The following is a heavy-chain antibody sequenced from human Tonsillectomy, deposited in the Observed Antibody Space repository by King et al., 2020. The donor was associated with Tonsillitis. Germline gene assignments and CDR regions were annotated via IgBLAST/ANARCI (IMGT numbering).Heavy chain of an antibody. CDR1: GGSISSYY. Sequence: HVQLQESGPGLVKPSETLSLTCTVSGGSISSYYWSWIRQPPGKGLEWIGYIYYSGSTNCNPSLKSRGTIPVDTSKNQFSLKLSSVTAADTAVYYCARGNGDYTGYYYYYYMDVWGKGTTVTVSS. V-gene: IGHV4-59*01. J-gene: IGHJ6*03. CDR3: ARGNGDYTGYYYYYYMDV. CDR2: IYYSGST. D-gene: IGHD4-17*01.